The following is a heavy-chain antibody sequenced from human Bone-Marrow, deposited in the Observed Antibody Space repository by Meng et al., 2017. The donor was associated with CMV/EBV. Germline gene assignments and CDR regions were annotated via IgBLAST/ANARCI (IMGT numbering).Heavy chain of an antibody. CDR1: GGSISSHY. CDR2: IYYSGST. D-gene: IGHD6-6*01. V-gene: IGHV4-59*11. Sequence: GSLRLSCSVSGGSISSHYWSWIRQPPGKGLEWIGNIYYSGSTNYNPSLKSRVTISVDTSKNQFSLKLSSVTAADTAVYYCARDGIAYSSSSGFDYWGQGPLVTGSS. J-gene: IGHJ4*02. CDR3: ARDGIAYSSSSGFDY.